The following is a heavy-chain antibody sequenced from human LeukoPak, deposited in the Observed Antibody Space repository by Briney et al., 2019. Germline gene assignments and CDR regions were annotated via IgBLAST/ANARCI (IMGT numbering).Heavy chain of an antibody. CDR1: GFTFSSYA. J-gene: IGHJ3*02. Sequence: PGGSLRLSCAASGFTFSSYAMSWVRQAPGNGLEWFSAISGSGGGTYYADSVKGRFTISRDNSKNTLSLQMNSLRAEDTAVFYCARSIYGSGSYYAFDIWGQGTMVTVSS. D-gene: IGHD3-10*01. V-gene: IGHV3-23*01. CDR3: ARSIYGSGSYYAFDI. CDR2: ISGSGGGT.